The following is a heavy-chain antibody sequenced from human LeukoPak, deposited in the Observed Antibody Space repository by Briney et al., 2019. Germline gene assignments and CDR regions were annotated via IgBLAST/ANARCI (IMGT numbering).Heavy chain of an antibody. D-gene: IGHD6-25*01. CDR1: GYTFTSYY. Sequence: ASVKVSCKASGYTFTSYYMHWVRQAPGQGPEWMGWISPYRGNMFYAQKFQGRVTMSTDTSTSTAYMEVRSLRSDDTAAYYCARDWLEQRGDDVFDVWGQGTMVTVSS. V-gene: IGHV1-18*04. J-gene: IGHJ3*01. CDR3: ARDWLEQRGDDVFDV. CDR2: ISPYRGNM.